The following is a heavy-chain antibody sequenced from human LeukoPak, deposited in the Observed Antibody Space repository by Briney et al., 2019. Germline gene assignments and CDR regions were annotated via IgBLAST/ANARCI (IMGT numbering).Heavy chain of an antibody. V-gene: IGHV3-23*01. D-gene: IGHD5-12*01. Sequence: GGSLRLSCAASGFTFSSYAMNWVRQAPGRGLEWVSGFSGSGGTTYYADSVKGRFTISRDNAKNSLYLQMNSLRAEDTAVYYCARGGDYWGQGTPVTVSS. CDR2: FSGSGGTT. CDR1: GFTFSSYA. J-gene: IGHJ4*02. CDR3: ARGGDY.